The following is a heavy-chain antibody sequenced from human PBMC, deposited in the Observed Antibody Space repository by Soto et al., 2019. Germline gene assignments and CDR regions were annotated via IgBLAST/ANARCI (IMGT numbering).Heavy chain of an antibody. CDR2: ISSGGTTI. V-gene: IGHV3-48*03. D-gene: IGHD2-8*01. Sequence: GGSLRLSCAASGFTFSSNEMSWVRQAPGNGLEWVSYISSGGTTIYYADSVKGRFTISRDNAKNSLYLQMNSLRAEDSAVYYCARFNIVLDRNFDYWGQGTLVTVSS. J-gene: IGHJ4*02. CDR1: GFTFSSNE. CDR3: ARFNIVLDRNFDY.